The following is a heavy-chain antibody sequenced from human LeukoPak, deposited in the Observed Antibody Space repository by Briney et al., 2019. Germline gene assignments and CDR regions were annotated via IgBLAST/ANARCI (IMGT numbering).Heavy chain of an antibody. V-gene: IGHV3-53*01. CDR1: GFTVSSDY. CDR3: ARARALGIAAAGNGYFDY. J-gene: IGHJ4*02. Sequence: GGSLRLSCAASGFTVSSDYMSWVRQAPGKGLEWVSVIYSGGSTYYADSVKGRFTISRDNAKNSLYLQMNSLRAEDTAVYYCARARALGIAAAGNGYFDYWGQGTLVTVSS. D-gene: IGHD6-13*01. CDR2: IYSGGST.